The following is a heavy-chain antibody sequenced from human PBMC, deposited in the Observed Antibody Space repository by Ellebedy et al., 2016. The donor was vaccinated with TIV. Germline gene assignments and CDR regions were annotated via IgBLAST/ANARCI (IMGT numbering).Heavy chain of an antibody. D-gene: IGHD2-15*01. CDR1: GYTFTTFA. CDR2: INVADANT. Sequence: AASVKVSCKASGYTFTTFAIHWVRQAPGQSPEWMGWINVADANTKYSQKFQGRLTFTRDTSANPVYMHLSSLRSEDSAVYYCARDTLGYCSGGSCTNNWFDPWGQGTLVTVSS. CDR3: ARDTLGYCSGGSCTNNWFDP. V-gene: IGHV1-3*01. J-gene: IGHJ5*02.